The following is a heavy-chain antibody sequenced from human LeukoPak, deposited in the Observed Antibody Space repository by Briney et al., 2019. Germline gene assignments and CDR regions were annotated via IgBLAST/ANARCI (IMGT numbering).Heavy chain of an antibody. V-gene: IGHV4-39*01. D-gene: IGHD3-22*01. J-gene: IGHJ4*02. CDR1: GGSISSSSYY. CDR3: ASSGLYYYDSSGPSEGFYFDY. Sequence: PSETLSLTCTVSGGSISSSSYYWGWIRQPPGKGLEWTGSIYYSGSTFYNPSLKSRVTISVDTSKNQFSLKLSSVTAADTAVYYSASSGLYYYDSSGPSEGFYFDYWGQGTLVTVSS. CDR2: IYYSGST.